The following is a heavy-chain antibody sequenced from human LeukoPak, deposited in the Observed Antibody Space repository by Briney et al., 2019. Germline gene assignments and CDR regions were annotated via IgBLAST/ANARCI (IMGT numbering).Heavy chain of an antibody. J-gene: IGHJ5*02. D-gene: IGHD3-22*01. CDR3: ARQVVSSGYLSNNWFDP. CDR2: IYYSGST. V-gene: IGHV4-59*08. Sequence: SETLSPTCTVSGGSISSYYWSWIRQPPGKGLEWIGYIYYSGSTNYNPSLKGRVTISVDTSKNQFSLKLSSVTAADTAVYYCARQVVSSGYLSNNWFDPWGQGTLVTVSS. CDR1: GGSISSYY.